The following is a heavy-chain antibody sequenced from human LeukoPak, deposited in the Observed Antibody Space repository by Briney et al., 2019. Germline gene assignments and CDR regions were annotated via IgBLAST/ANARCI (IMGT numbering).Heavy chain of an antibody. Sequence: PGGSLRLSCAASGFTFSSYSMNWVRQAPGKGLEWVAHIGGSSEALYYADSVKGRFTISRDNAKNSLYLQMNSLRDEDTAVFYCVRDHAFTFDCWGQGTLVTVSS. V-gene: IGHV3-48*02. J-gene: IGHJ4*02. CDR1: GFTFSSYS. CDR2: IGGSSEAL. CDR3: VRDHAFTFDC. D-gene: IGHD2-2*01.